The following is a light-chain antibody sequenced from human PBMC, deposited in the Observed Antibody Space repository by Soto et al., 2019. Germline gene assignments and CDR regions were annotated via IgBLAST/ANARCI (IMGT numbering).Light chain of an antibody. Sequence: DMQMTQSPSSLSASVGDRVTIACRASQNVRSYLNWYQQKPGKAPDLLIYETSTLQSGVPSRFSGTGYGTDFTLTISSRHPEDFATYYCQQTFSIPRTFGHGTKVEIK. CDR2: ETS. V-gene: IGKV1-39*01. J-gene: IGKJ1*01. CDR1: QNVRSY. CDR3: QQTFSIPRT.